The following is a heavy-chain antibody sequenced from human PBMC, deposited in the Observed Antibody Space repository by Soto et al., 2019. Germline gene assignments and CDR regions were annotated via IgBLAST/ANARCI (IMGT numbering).Heavy chain of an antibody. CDR2: IFYTGST. CDR3: ARSGHSFGGVV. J-gene: IGHJ4*02. CDR1: GGSMSGYY. Sequence: SETLSLTCTVSGGSMSGYYCSWIRQPPGKGPEYIGYIFYTGSTSYNASLTSRVAISLDTRNNQISLKLKSVTAADTAVYYCARSGHSFGGVVWGQGILVTVSS. V-gene: IGHV4-59*01. D-gene: IGHD3-16*01.